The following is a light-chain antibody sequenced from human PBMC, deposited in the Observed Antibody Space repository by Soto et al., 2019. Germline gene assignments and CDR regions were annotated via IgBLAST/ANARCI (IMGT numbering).Light chain of an antibody. CDR3: QQRSNLPLT. CDR1: QSATSN. Sequence: EIGMTQAPATLSVSPGERATLSCRASQSATSNYLAWYQHKPGQAPRLLIYDASNRATGIPARFSGSGSGTDFTLTISSLEPEDFAVYYCQQRSNLPLTFGGGTKV. V-gene: IGKV3-11*01. CDR2: DAS. J-gene: IGKJ4*01.